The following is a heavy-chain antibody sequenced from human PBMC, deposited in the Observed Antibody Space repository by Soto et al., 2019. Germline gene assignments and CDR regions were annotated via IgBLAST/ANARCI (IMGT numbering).Heavy chain of an antibody. V-gene: IGHV3-15*01. CDR3: TIQDYDSMGPGVNFDY. CDR1: GFTFSNAW. Sequence: SLRLSCAASGFTFSNAWMSWVRQAPGKGLEWVGRIKSKTDGGTTDYAAPVKGRFTISRDDSKNTLYLQMNSLKTEDTAVYYCTIQDYDSMGPGVNFDYWGQGTLVTVFS. J-gene: IGHJ4*02. D-gene: IGHD3-22*01. CDR2: IKSKTDGGTT.